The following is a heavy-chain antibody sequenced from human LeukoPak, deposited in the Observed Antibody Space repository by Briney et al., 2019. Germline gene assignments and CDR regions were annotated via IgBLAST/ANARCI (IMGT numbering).Heavy chain of an antibody. CDR3: ARTPKGPFDY. V-gene: IGHV5-51*01. J-gene: IGHJ4*02. CDR1: GYTFTNCW. D-gene: IGHD2-15*01. CDR2: IYPGDSDT. Sequence: GESLKISCKGSGYTFTNCWIGWVRQMPGKGLEWMGIIYPGDSDTRYSPSFQGQVTISADKSINTAYLQWSSLKASDTAMYYCARTPKGPFDYWGQGTLVTVSS.